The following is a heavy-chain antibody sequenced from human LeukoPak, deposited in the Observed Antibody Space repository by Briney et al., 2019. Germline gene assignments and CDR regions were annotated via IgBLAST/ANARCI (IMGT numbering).Heavy chain of an antibody. CDR3: ARDPDIVVVLAAG. Sequence: SETLSLTCTVSGYSISSGYYWGWIRQPPGKGLEWIGSIYHSGSTYYNPSLKSRVTISVDTSKNQFSLKLSSVTAADTAVYYCARDPDIVVVLAAGWGQGTPVTVSS. CDR2: IYHSGST. D-gene: IGHD2-2*01. J-gene: IGHJ4*02. CDR1: GYSISSGYY. V-gene: IGHV4-38-2*02.